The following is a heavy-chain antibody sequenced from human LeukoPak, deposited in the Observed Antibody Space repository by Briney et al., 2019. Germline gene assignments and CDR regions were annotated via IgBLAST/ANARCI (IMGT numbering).Heavy chain of an antibody. CDR3: VRDLVATIDHYYYGMDV. V-gene: IGHV4-61*01. D-gene: IGHD5-12*01. J-gene: IGHJ6*02. CDR1: GGSVSSGSYY. Sequence: SETLSRTCIVSGGSVSSGSYYWSWIRQPPGKGLEWIGYIYNSVRTNYNPSLKSRVTISVDTSKNQLSLKLSSVTAADTAVYFCVRDLVATIDHYYYGMDVWGQGTTVTVSS. CDR2: IYNSVRT.